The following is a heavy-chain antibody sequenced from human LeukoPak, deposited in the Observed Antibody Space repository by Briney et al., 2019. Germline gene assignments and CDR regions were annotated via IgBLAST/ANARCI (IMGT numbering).Heavy chain of an antibody. CDR1: GGSINSYY. J-gene: IGHJ4*02. Sequence: SETLSLTCTVSGGSINSYYWSWIRQPPGKGLEWIGYIYYSGSTNYNPSLKSRVTISVDTSKNQFSLKLSSVTAADTAVYYCARATAIAAADYWGQGTLVTVSS. CDR3: ARATAIAAADY. V-gene: IGHV4-59*01. CDR2: IYYSGST. D-gene: IGHD6-13*01.